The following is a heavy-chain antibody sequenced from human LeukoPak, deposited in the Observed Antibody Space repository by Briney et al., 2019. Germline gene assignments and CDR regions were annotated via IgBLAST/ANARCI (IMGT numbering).Heavy chain of an antibody. V-gene: IGHV3-13*01. CDR1: GFTFKSYD. CDR2: IGTAGDT. D-gene: IGHD6-13*01. Sequence: GGSLRLSCAASGFTFKSYDMHWVRQAAGEGLEWVSAIGTAGDTYYPGSVKGRFTISRENAKNSLYLQMNSLRAGDTAVYYCARRGRGSSWFDNWGQGTLVTVSS. CDR3: ARRGRGSSWFDN. J-gene: IGHJ4*02.